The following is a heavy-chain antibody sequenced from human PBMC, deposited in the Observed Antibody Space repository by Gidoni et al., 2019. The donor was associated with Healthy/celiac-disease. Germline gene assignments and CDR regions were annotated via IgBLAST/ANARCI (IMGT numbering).Heavy chain of an antibody. J-gene: IGHJ6*02. CDR2: INHSGST. Sequence: QVQLQQWGAGLLKPSATLSLTCAVYGGSFSGYYWSWIRRPPGKGLEWIGEINHSGSTTYNPSLKSRVIISVDTSKNQFSRKLSSVTAADTAVYYCARSRQWPAYYGMDVWGQGTTVTVSS. CDR3: ARSRQWPAYYGMDV. CDR1: GGSFSGYY. V-gene: IGHV4-34*01. D-gene: IGHD6-19*01.